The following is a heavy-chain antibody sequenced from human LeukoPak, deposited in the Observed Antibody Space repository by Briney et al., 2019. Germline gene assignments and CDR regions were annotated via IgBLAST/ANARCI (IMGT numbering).Heavy chain of an antibody. V-gene: IGHV1-8*01. Sequence: ASVKVSCKASGYTFTSYDINWVRQATGQGLEWMGWMNPNSGNTGYAQKFQGRVTMTRNTSISTAYMELSSLRSDDTAVYYCARAQWLPPNWFDPWGQGTLVTVSS. CDR3: ARAQWLPPNWFDP. CDR2: MNPNSGNT. D-gene: IGHD6-19*01. CDR1: GYTFTSYD. J-gene: IGHJ5*02.